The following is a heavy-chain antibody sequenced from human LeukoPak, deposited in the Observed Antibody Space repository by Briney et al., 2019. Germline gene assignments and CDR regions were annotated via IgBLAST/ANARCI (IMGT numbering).Heavy chain of an antibody. V-gene: IGHV1-46*01. CDR2: INPSGGST. CDR1: GYTFTSYY. D-gene: IGHD3-10*01. Sequence: GASVKVSCKASGYTFTSYYMHWVRQAPGQGLEWTGIINPSGGSTSYAQKFQGRVTMTRDTSTSTVYMELSSLRSEDTAVYYCARDPAGRACFDYWGQGTLVTVSS. CDR3: ARDPAGRACFDY. J-gene: IGHJ4*02.